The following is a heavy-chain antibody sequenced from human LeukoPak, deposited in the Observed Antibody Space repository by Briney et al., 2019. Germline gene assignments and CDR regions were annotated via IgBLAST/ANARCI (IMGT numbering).Heavy chain of an antibody. CDR1: GFTFRSYS. J-gene: IGHJ3*02. CDR2: ISSSNSTI. CDR3: ARSNSSGRGAFDI. D-gene: IGHD3-22*01. Sequence: GGSLRLSCAASGFTFRSYSMNWVRQAPGKGLEWLSYISSSNSTIYCVDAVKGRFTISRDNAKNSLYLQMNSLRDEDTAMYYCARSNSSGRGAFDIWGQGTMVTVSS. V-gene: IGHV3-48*02.